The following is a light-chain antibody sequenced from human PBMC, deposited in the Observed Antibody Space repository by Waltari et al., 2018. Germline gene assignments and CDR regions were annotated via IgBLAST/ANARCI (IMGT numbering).Light chain of an antibody. J-gene: IGKJ5*01. CDR1: QSLFSSSNSKTS. V-gene: IGKV4-1*01. CDR3: HHYYIPPLT. Sequence: DIVMTQSPDSLAVSLGERATINCKSSQSLFSSSNSKTSMAWYQHKPGQPPKLLIYWASIRASGVPDRFSGSGSGTDFPLTISNLQAEDVAVYYCHHYYIPPLTFGQGTRLEI. CDR2: WAS.